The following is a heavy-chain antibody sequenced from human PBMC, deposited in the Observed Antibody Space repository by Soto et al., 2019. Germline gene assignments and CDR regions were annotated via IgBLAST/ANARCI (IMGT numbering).Heavy chain of an antibody. V-gene: IGHV1-46*01. Sequence: SVKVSCKASGYTFTSHYMHSARQAPGQGLEWMGIINPSGGSTSYAQKLQGRVTMTRDTSTSTVYMELSSLRSEDTAVYYCARDLVVGATSKPDYWGQGTLVTVSS. D-gene: IGHD1-26*01. J-gene: IGHJ4*02. CDR1: GYTFTSHY. CDR2: INPSGGST. CDR3: ARDLVVGATSKPDY.